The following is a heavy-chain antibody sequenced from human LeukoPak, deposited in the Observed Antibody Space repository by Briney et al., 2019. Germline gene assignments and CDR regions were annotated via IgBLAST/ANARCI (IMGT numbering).Heavy chain of an antibody. CDR2: INHSGST. J-gene: IGHJ4*02. CDR1: GGSFSGYY. D-gene: IGHD3-10*01. CDR3: ARGGGMACGSALSS. Sequence: SETLSLTCAVYGGSFSGYYWSWIRQPPGKGLEWIGEINHSGSTNYNPSLKSRVTISVDTSKNQFSLKLSSVTAADTAVYYCARGGGMACGSALSSWGQGTLVTVSS. V-gene: IGHV4-34*01.